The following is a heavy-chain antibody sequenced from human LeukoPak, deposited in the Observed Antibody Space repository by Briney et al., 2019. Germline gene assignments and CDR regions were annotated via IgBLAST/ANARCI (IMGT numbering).Heavy chain of an antibody. J-gene: IGHJ4*02. CDR2: IGSSSLII. D-gene: IGHD1-1*01. V-gene: IGHV3-48*04. CDR1: GFMFSNYS. Sequence: GGSLRLSCAVSGFMFSNYSVNWVRQAPGKGLEWISYIGSSSLIIYYAVSVKGRFTISRDNAKNTVYLQMNTVRAEDTAVYYCAKDRAWTFDYWGQGTLVTVSS. CDR3: AKDRAWTFDY.